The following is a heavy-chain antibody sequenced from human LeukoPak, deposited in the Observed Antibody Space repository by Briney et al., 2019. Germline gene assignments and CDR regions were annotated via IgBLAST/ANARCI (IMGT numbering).Heavy chain of an antibody. CDR3: ASGMGGYCSGGNCYRAFDY. J-gene: IGHJ4*02. CDR2: INHLGST. V-gene: IGHV4-34*01. D-gene: IGHD2-15*01. CDR1: GGSFSGYY. Sequence: SETLSLTCAVYGGSFSGYYWTWIRQPPGKGLEWIGEINHLGSTNSNPSLKSRVTISADTSKNQFSLKLSSVTAADTAVYYCASGMGGYCSGGNCYRAFDYWGQGTLVTVSS.